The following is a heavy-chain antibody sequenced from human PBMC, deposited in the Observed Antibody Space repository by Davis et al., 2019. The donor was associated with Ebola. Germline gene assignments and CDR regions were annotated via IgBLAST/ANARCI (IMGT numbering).Heavy chain of an antibody. V-gene: IGHV1-46*01. D-gene: IGHD5-12*01. CDR3: ARVAANLGIYYFDY. CDR2: ITPGSGRA. J-gene: IGHJ4*02. CDR1: GGTFSSYA. Sequence: ASVKVSCKTSGGTFSSYAISWVRQAPGQGLEWMGFITPGSGRAGYAERFQGRVTMTTDPSTNTVYMELSSLRSDDTAIYSCARVAANLGIYYFDYWGQGTLVTVSS.